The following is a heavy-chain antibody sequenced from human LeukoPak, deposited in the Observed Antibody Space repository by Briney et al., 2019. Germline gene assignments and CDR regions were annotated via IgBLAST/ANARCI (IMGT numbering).Heavy chain of an antibody. J-gene: IGHJ1*01. CDR1: GFSFSDYD. V-gene: IGHV3-21*03. Sequence: GGSLRLSCSASGFSFSDYDMNWVRQAPGKGLEWVSAISGRSSHVYYGESVKGRFTISRDNAKNSLYLQLDNLGVEDTAVYYCGRAFPPLRTSSAGDLWGQGTLVTVSS. D-gene: IGHD3-16*01. CDR3: GRAFPPLRTSSAGDL. CDR2: ISGRSSHV.